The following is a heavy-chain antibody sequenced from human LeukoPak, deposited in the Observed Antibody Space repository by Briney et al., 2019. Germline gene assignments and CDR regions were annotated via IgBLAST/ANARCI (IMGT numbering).Heavy chain of an antibody. D-gene: IGHD4-17*01. Sequence: GGSLRLCCAASGFTFSDYYMSWSRQAPGKGLEWVSYISSSGSTIHYADSVKGRFTISRDNAKNSLYLQMNSLRAEDTAVYYCAGSAPPDGVDYWGQGTLVTVSS. CDR1: GFTFSDYY. CDR3: AGSAPPDGVDY. CDR2: ISSSGSTI. J-gene: IGHJ4*02. V-gene: IGHV3-11*01.